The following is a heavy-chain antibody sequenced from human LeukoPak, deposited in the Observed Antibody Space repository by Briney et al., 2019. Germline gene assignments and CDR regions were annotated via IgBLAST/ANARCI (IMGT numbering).Heavy chain of an antibody. J-gene: IGHJ3*02. CDR1: GFTFSTFA. CDR2: ISSSSSYI. D-gene: IGHD3-10*01. Sequence: KTGGSLRLSCAASGFTFSTFAMNWVRQAPGKGLEWVSSISSSSSYIYYADSVKGRFTISRDNAKNSLYLQMNSLRAEDTAVYYCERVGYDAFDIWGQGTMVTVSS. V-gene: IGHV3-21*01. CDR3: ERVGYDAFDI.